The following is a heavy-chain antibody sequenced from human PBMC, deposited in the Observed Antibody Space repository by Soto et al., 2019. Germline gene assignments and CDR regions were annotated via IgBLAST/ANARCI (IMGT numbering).Heavy chain of an antibody. J-gene: IGHJ4*02. V-gene: IGHV4-4*02. CDR1: GGSITSTIW. D-gene: IGHD6-13*01. Sequence: PSETLSLTCTVSGGSITSTIWLSWVRQPPGKGLEWIGEIYHSGSTNYNPSLKSRVTISVDRSKNQLSLKLSSVTAADTAVYYCATSPGSAAGDYWGQGTLVTVSS. CDR2: IYHSGST. CDR3: ATSPGSAAGDY.